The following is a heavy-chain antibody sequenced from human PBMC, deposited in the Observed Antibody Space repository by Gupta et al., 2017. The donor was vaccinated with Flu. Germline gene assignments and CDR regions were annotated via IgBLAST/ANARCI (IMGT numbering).Heavy chain of an antibody. CDR3: AKDRWDSSGYYLGFWDY. V-gene: IGHV3-30*18. CDR2: ISYDGSNK. CDR1: GFTFSSYG. D-gene: IGHD3-22*01. J-gene: IGHJ4*02. Sequence: QVQLVESGGGVVQPGRSLRLSCAASGFTFSSYGMHWVRQAPGKGLEWVAVISYDGSNKYYADSVKGRFTISRDNSKNTLYLQMNSLRAEDTAVYYCAKDRWDSSGYYLGFWDYWGQGTLVTVSS.